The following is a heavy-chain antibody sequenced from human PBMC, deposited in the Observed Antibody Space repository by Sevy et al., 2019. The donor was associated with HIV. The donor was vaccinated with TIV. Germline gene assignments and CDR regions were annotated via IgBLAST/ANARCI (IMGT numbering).Heavy chain of an antibody. V-gene: IGHV1-2*06. Sequence: ASVKVSCKTSGYSFSGYNMHWVRQAPGQGLEWMGRINPTSGGTKFAEMFQGRVTMTEDTSTDTAYMELNSLRSEDTAVYFCATTKDYYDSSGCPFDYWGQGTLVTVSS. CDR1: GYSFSGYN. D-gene: IGHD3-22*01. J-gene: IGHJ4*02. CDR3: ATTKDYYDSSGCPFDY. CDR2: INPTSGGT.